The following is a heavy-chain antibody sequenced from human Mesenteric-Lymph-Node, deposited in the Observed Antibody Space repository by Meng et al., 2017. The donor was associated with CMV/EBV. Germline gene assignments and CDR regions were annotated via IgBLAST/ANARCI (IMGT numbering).Heavy chain of an antibody. J-gene: IGHJ4*02. CDR1: GFAFSTYA. CDR2: IDATSTWI. V-gene: IGHV3-21*01. D-gene: IGHD1-26*01. CDR3: TRDLVAATAPNN. Sequence: GGPLRLSCAASGFAFSTYAMTWVRQAPGKGLEWVSTIDATSTWIYYADSVRGRFTISRDNAKNSLFLQMSSLRAEDTALYYCTRDLVAATAPNNWGQGTLVTVSS.